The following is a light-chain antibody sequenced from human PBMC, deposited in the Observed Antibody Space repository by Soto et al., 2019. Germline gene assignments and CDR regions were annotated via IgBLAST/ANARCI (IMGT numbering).Light chain of an antibody. J-gene: IGLJ2*01. V-gene: IGLV1-44*01. CDR2: RNH. CDR3: AAWDASLRAVV. CDR1: RSNIGTYA. Sequence: QSVLTQSPSASGTPGQRVTISCSGSRSNIGTYAVNWYQQLPGAAPTLLIFRNHQRPSGVPDRFSGSKSGTSASLAISGPQSEDEAGYYCAAWDASLRAVVFGGGTKLTVL.